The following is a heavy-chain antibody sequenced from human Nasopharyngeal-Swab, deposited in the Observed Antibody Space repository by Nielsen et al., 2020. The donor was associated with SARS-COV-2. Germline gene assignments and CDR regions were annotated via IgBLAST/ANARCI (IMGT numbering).Heavy chain of an antibody. CDR3: ATYDYGDYAGDAFDI. V-gene: IGHV3-30*03. D-gene: IGHD4-17*01. J-gene: IGHJ3*02. CDR1: GFTFSSYG. CDR2: ISYDGSNK. Sequence: GGSLRLSCAASGFTFSSYGMHWVRQAPGKGLEWVAVISYDGSNKYYADSVKGRFTISRDNSKNTLYLQMNSLRAEDTAVYYCATYDYGDYAGDAFDIWGQGTMVTVSS.